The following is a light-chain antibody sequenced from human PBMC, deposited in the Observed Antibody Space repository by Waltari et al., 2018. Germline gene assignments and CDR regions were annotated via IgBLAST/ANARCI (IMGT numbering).Light chain of an antibody. CDR1: QRIGTS. CDR3: QQSYSTPWT. CDR2: AAS. V-gene: IGKV1-39*01. J-gene: IGKJ1*01. Sequence: DIQVTQSPSSLSASVGDRVTITCWASQRIGTSLRWYQHKPGKAPKLLIYAASRLQSGVPSRFSGSGSGTDFTLTVSSLQPEDFATYYCQQSYSTPWTFGQGAKVEIK.